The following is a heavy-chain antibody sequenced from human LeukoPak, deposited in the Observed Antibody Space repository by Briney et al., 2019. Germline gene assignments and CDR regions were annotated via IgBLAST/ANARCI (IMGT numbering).Heavy chain of an antibody. CDR2: ISSSGSYT. D-gene: IGHD7-27*01. J-gene: IGHJ3*02. V-gene: IGHV3-11*03. CDR1: GFTFSDYY. Sequence: GGSLRLSCAASGFTFSDYYMSWIRQAPGKGLEWVSYISSSGSYTDYADSVKGRFTISRDNSKNTLYLQMNSLRAEDTAVYYCAKHRSWGYAFDIWGQGTMVTVSS. CDR3: AKHRSWGYAFDI.